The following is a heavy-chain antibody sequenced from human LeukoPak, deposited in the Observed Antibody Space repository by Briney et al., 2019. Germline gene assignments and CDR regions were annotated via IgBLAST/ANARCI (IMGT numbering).Heavy chain of an antibody. CDR1: GGSISTSSYF. Sequence: SETLSLTCTVSGGSISTSSYFWAWIRQSPGKGLQRIASIYYTGNTYYNPSFQSRVSISEDTSKNQFSLWLSSVTAADTAVYYCVRQGNGYCTSDNCLFSFDFWGQGSLVTVSS. CDR3: VRQGNGYCTSDNCLFSFDF. J-gene: IGHJ4*02. V-gene: IGHV4-39*01. D-gene: IGHD2-2*03. CDR2: IYYTGNT.